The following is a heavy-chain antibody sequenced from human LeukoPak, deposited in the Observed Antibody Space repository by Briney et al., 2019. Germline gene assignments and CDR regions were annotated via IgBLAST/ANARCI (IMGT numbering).Heavy chain of an antibody. J-gene: IGHJ4*02. D-gene: IGHD5-24*01. Sequence: GGSLRLSCAASGFTITTYAMTWVRQAPGKGLEWVSSITSSGATTYYADSVKGRFTISRDISKNTLYLQMNSLTAEDSAVYYCAKEFIAGDGHVDCDSWGQGTLVTVSS. V-gene: IGHV3-23*01. CDR2: ITSSGATT. CDR3: AKEFIAGDGHVDCDS. CDR1: GFTITTYA.